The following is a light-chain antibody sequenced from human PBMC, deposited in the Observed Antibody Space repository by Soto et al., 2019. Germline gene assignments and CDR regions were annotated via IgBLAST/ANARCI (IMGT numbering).Light chain of an antibody. Sequence: EIVLTQSPATLSLSPGDRATLSCRASQSVGSHLAWYQQRPGQAPRLLIYGASYRATGIPARFSGSGSGTDFTLTISSLQSEDFAVYYCQQYDNWPPFTFGPGTKVDIK. CDR2: GAS. V-gene: IGKV3-15*01. J-gene: IGKJ3*01. CDR1: QSVGSH. CDR3: QQYDNWPPFT.